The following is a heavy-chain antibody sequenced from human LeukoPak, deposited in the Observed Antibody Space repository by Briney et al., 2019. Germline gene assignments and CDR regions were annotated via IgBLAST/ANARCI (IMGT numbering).Heavy chain of an antibody. CDR1: GYTFSSYT. CDR2: INTNTGNP. CDR3: GRDPRLGIRGYTYGYIDY. V-gene: IGHV7-4-1*02. D-gene: IGHD5-18*01. J-gene: IGHJ4*02. Sequence: ASVKVSCKTSGYTFSSYTIIWVRQAPGQGLEWMGWINTNTGNPTYAQGFTGRYVFSLDTSVSTAYLQISGLTADDTAVYFCGRDPRLGIRGYTYGYIDYWGQGTLVTVSS.